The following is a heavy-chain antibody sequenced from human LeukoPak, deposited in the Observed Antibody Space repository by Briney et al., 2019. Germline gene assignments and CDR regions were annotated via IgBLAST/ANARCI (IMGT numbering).Heavy chain of an antibody. J-gene: IGHJ4*02. Sequence: GGSLRLSCAASGFTFSSYWMSWVCQAPGKGLEWVSNIKQDGSEKYYVDSVKGRFTISRDNAKNSLYLQMNSLRAEDTAVYYCARDFDTYYYDSSGYDYWGQGTLVTVSS. V-gene: IGHV3-7*01. CDR3: ARDFDTYYYDSSGYDY. CDR1: GFTFSSYW. D-gene: IGHD3-22*01. CDR2: IKQDGSEK.